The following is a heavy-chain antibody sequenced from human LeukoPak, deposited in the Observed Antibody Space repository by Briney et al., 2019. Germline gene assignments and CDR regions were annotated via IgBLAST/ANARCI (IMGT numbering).Heavy chain of an antibody. Sequence: ASVKVSCKASGYTFTSYYMHWVRQAPGQGLEWMGIINPSGGSTSYAQKFQGRVTMTRDMSTGTVYMELSSLRSEDTAVYYCARDRGRYSYGSHYYYYMDVWGKGTTVTVSS. CDR1: GYTFTSYY. CDR2: INPSGGST. CDR3: ARDRGRYSYGSHYYYYMDV. D-gene: IGHD5-18*01. V-gene: IGHV1-46*01. J-gene: IGHJ6*03.